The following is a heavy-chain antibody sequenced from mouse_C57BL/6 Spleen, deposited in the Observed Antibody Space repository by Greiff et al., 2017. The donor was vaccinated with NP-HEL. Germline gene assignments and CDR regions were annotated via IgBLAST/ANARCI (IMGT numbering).Heavy chain of an antibody. CDR1: GYTFTSYG. CDR2: IYPRSGNT. D-gene: IGHD2-4*01. CDR3: ARSAYDYDDAMDY. J-gene: IGHJ4*01. Sequence: VQLQQSGAELARPGASVKLSCKASGYTFTSYGISWVKQRPGQGLEWIGEIYPRSGNTYYNEKFKGKATLTADKSSSTAYMELRSLTSEDSAVYFCARSAYDYDDAMDYWGQGTSVTVSS. V-gene: IGHV1-81*01.